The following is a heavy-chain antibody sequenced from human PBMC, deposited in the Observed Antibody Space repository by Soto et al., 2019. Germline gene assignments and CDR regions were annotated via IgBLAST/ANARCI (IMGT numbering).Heavy chain of an antibody. CDR1: GFTFSSYW. CDR2: IKQDETEK. V-gene: IGHV3-7*03. Sequence: GSLRLSCAASGFTFSSYWMNWVRQAPGRGLEWVADIKQDETEKYYVDSVKGRFTISRDNAKNSLYLQMDSLRAEDTAVYYCARGDYFDRRFDYWGQGDLVTVSS. CDR3: ARGDYFDRRFDY. J-gene: IGHJ4*02. D-gene: IGHD3-22*01.